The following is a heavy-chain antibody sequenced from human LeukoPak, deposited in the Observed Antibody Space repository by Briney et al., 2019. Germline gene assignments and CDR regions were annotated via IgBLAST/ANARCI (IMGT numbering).Heavy chain of an antibody. CDR2: IIPIFGTA. CDR3: ARDSSVLLELEQFRWFDP. Sequence: SVKVSCKASGGTFSSYAISWVRQAPGQGLEWMGRIIPIFGTANYAQKFQGRVTITTDESTSTAYMELSSLRSEDTAVYYCARDSSVLLELEQFRWFDPWGQGTLVTVSS. D-gene: IGHD1-7*01. V-gene: IGHV1-69*05. J-gene: IGHJ5*02. CDR1: GGTFSSYA.